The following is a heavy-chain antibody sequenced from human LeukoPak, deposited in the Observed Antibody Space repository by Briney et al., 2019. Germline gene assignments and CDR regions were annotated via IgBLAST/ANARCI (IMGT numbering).Heavy chain of an antibody. CDR1: GYTFTSYY. D-gene: IGHD2-2*02. V-gene: IGHV1-2*02. J-gene: IGHJ4*02. Sequence: RASVKVSCKASGYTFTSYYIHWLRKAPGQGFEWMGWSDPKSGATKYEHFQGRVTMTRDTSISTAYMELNRLTSDDTAVYYCASSRRQSRYPLDYWGQGTLVTVSS. CDR3: ASSRRQSRYPLDY. CDR2: SDPKSGAT.